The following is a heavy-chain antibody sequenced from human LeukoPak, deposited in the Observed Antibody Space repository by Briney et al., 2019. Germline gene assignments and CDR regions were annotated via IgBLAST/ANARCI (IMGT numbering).Heavy chain of an antibody. D-gene: IGHD5-18*01. V-gene: IGHV4-31*03. CDR3: ARDSHGYSYGSFDY. CDR2: IYYSGST. J-gene: IGHJ4*02. CDR1: GGSISSGGYY. Sequence: SQTLSLTCTVSGGSISSGGYYWSWIRQHPGKGLEWIGYIYYSGSTNYNPSLKSRVTISVDTSKNQFSLKVSSVTAADTAVYYCARDSHGYSYGSFDYWGQGTLVTVSS.